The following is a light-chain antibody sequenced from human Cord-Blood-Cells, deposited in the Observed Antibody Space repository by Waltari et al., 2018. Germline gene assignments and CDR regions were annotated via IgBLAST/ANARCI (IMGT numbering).Light chain of an antibody. CDR2: AAS. V-gene: IGKV1-39*01. CDR1: QSISSY. CDR3: QQCYSTPRT. Sequence: DIQMTQSPSSLSASVGDRVTITCRASQSISSYLNWYQQKPGKAPKLLIYAASSLQSGVPSMFSGSGSGTDFTLTISSLQPEDFATYYCQQCYSTPRTFGQGTKVEIK. J-gene: IGKJ1*01.